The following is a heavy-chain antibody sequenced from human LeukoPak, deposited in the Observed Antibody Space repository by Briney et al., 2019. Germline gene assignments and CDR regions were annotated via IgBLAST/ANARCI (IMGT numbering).Heavy chain of an antibody. D-gene: IGHD3-22*01. CDR3: AKEYRRNYYDSSGSRDAFDI. Sequence: PGGSLRLSCAASGFTFSSYAMSWVRQAPGKGLEWVSAISGSGGSTYYADSVKGRFTISRDNSKNTLYLQMNSLRAEDTAVYYCAKEYRRNYYDSSGSRDAFDIWGQGTMVTVSS. V-gene: IGHV3-23*01. CDR2: ISGSGGST. J-gene: IGHJ3*02. CDR1: GFTFSSYA.